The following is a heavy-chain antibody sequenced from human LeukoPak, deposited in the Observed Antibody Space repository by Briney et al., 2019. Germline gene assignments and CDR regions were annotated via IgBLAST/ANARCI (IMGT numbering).Heavy chain of an antibody. D-gene: IGHD3-3*01. CDR2: ISAYNGNT. Sequence: ASVKVSCKASGYTFTSYGISWVRQAPGQGLEWMGWISAYNGNTNYAQKLQGRVTMTTDTSTSTAYMELRSLRSDDTAVYYCARVPAGAYYDFWSGPLGFDYWGQGTLVTVSS. CDR3: ARVPAGAYYDFWSGPLGFDY. CDR1: GYTFTSYG. V-gene: IGHV1-18*01. J-gene: IGHJ4*02.